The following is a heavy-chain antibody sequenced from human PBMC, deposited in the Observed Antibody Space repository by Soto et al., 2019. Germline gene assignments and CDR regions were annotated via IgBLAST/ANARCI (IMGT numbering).Heavy chain of an antibody. CDR1: GYTFTGYY. Sequence: QVQLVQSGSEVKEPGASVKVSCKASGYTFTGYYVLWVRQAPGQGPECMGWINPYTGGTNYAQKFQGGVNMTRDTSISTAYMELSKLISDDTAVYYCATQFHHCGGDCYRGPYFGMDVWGQGTTVTVSS. J-gene: IGHJ6*02. CDR3: ATQFHHCGGDCYRGPYFGMDV. CDR2: INPYTGGT. D-gene: IGHD2-21*02. V-gene: IGHV1-2*02.